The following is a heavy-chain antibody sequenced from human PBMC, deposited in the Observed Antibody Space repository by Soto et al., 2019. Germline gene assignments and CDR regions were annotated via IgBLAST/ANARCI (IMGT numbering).Heavy chain of an antibody. CDR3: ARVQRGQLLSSFADAFDI. J-gene: IGHJ3*02. CDR2: IYSSGST. V-gene: IGHV4-59*08. D-gene: IGHD2-2*01. CDR1: GVSISNSY. Sequence: SETLSLTCTVSGVSISNSYWSWIRQSPGKGLEWIGYIYSSGSTNYNPSLKSRVTISVDNAKNSLFLQVNTLRAEDTAVYYCARVQRGQLLSSFADAFDIWGQGTMVTVSS.